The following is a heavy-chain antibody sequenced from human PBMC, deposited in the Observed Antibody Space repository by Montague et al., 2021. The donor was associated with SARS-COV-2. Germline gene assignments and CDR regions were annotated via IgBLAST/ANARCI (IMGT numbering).Heavy chain of an antibody. V-gene: IGHV2-70*11. J-gene: IGHJ4*02. CDR3: ARDKYYYDSSGDYPLVYLDY. CDR1: GFSLSTSGMC. CDR2: IDWDDDK. Sequence: PALVKPTQTLTLTCTFSGFSLSTSGMCVSWIRQPPGKALEWLARIDWDDDKYYSTSLKTRLTISKDTSKNQVVLTMTNMDPVDTATYYCARDKYYYDSSGDYPLVYLDYWGQGTLVTVSS. D-gene: IGHD3-22*01.